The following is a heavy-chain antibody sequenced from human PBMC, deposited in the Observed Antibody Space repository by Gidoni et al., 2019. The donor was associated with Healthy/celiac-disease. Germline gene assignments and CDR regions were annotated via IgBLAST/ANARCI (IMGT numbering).Heavy chain of an antibody. CDR1: GYTFTSYG. CDR2: ISAYNGNT. V-gene: IGHV1-18*01. CDR3: ARERFKQHYDSSGPYPLYYYYGMDV. Sequence: QVQLVQSGAEVKKPGASVKVSCKAPGYTFTSYGIRWVRQAPGQGLEWLGLISAYNGNTNYAQNLQGRVTMTPDTSTSTAYMELRSLRSDDTAVYYCARERFKQHYDSSGPYPLYYYYGMDVWGQGTTVTVSS. D-gene: IGHD3-22*01. J-gene: IGHJ6*02.